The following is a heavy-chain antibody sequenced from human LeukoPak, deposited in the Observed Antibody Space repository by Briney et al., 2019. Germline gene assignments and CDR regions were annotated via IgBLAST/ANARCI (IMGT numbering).Heavy chain of an antibody. J-gene: IGHJ6*03. CDR1: GYTFTSYD. CDR2: MNPNSGNT. D-gene: IGHD3-10*01. Sequence: ASVKVSCKASGYTFTSYDINWVRQATGQGLEWMGWMNPNSGNTGYAQKFQGRVTMTRNTSISTAYMELSSLRSEDTAVYYCARGVIRVDPGSLITMVRGVTHYMDVWGKGTTVTVS. CDR3: ARGVIRVDPGSLITMVRGVTHYMDV. V-gene: IGHV1-8*01.